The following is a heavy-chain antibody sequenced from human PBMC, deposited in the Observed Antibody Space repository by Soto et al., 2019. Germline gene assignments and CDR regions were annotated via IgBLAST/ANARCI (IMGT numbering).Heavy chain of an antibody. J-gene: IGHJ4*02. V-gene: IGHV3-23*01. CDR2: ISGSGGST. D-gene: IGHD6-19*01. Sequence: SLRLSCAASGFTFSSYALTWVRQAPGKGLEWVSTISGSGGSTYYADSVKGRFTISRDNSKNTLYLLMNSLRAEDTAVYYCAKGHRIAVAGTVDWGQGALVTVSS. CDR3: AKGHRIAVAGTVD. CDR1: GFTFSSYA.